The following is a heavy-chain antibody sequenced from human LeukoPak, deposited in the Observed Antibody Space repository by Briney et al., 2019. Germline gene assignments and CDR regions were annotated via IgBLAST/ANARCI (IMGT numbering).Heavy chain of an antibody. CDR1: GYSISSGYY. V-gene: IGHV4-38-2*02. D-gene: IGHD5-12*01. CDR3: ARDSGQWLRPKYYFGY. CDR2: IYHSGST. Sequence: SETLSLTCAVSGYSISSGYYWGWLRQPPGKGLEWIGSIYHSGSTYYNPSLKSRVTISVDTSKNQFSLKLSSVTAADTAVYYCARDSGQWLRPKYYFGYWGQGTLVTVSS. J-gene: IGHJ4*02.